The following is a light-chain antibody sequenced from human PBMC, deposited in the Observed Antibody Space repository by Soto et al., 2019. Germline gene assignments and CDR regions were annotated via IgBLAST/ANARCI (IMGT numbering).Light chain of an antibody. Sequence: DIKMAHAPSSMTAFEGDRVTIACRSSQSIARWLAWYQQKPGKAPKLLIYDASSLESGVPSRFSGSGSGTEFTLTISSLQPDDFATYSCQQYKPYPPDRTFGQGTMV. CDR3: QQYKPYPPDRT. CDR1: QSIARW. CDR2: DAS. V-gene: IGKV1-5*01. J-gene: IGKJ1*01.